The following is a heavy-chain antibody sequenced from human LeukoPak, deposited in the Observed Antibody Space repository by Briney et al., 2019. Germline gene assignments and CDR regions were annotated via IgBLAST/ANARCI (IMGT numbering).Heavy chain of an antibody. D-gene: IGHD2-21*01. CDR1: GFTFNNFW. Sequence: GGSLRLSCAASGFTFNNFWMHWVRQAPGKGLEWVANINQDGSQKYYVDSVRGRFSISRDNAKNSLYLQMNSLRAEDTALYYCARALSDWGQGTLVTVSS. CDR3: ARALSD. CDR2: INQDGSQK. J-gene: IGHJ4*02. V-gene: IGHV3-7*03.